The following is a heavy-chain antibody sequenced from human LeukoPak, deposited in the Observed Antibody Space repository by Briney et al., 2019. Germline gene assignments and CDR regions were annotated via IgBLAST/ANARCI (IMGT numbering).Heavy chain of an antibody. CDR1: GYTFTSYA. J-gene: IGHJ6*02. CDR2: INAGNGNT. CDR3: ARGDIVVVVEFFYGMDA. D-gene: IGHD2-15*01. Sequence: ASVKVSCKASGYTFTSYAMHWVRQAPGQRLEWMGWINAGNGNTKYSQKFQGRVTITRDTSASTAYMELSSLRSEDTAVYYCARGDIVVVVEFFYGMDAWGQGTTVTVSS. V-gene: IGHV1-3*01.